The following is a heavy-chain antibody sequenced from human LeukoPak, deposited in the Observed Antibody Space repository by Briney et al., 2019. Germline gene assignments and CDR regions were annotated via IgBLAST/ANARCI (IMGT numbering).Heavy chain of an antibody. V-gene: IGHV3-23*01. Sequence: GGSLRLSCAASGFTFSSYAMSWVRQAPGKGLEWVSAISGSGGSTNYADSVKGRFTISRDNSKNTLYLQMNSLRAEDTAVYYCAKGVAAAGIFDYWGQGTLVTVSS. CDR3: AKGVAAAGIFDY. D-gene: IGHD6-13*01. CDR1: GFTFSSYA. CDR2: ISGSGGST. J-gene: IGHJ4*02.